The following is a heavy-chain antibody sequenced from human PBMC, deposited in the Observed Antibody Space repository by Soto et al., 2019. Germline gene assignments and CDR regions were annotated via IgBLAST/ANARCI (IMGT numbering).Heavy chain of an antibody. CDR3: AYYDSSGYYVV. CDR1: CGSFSGYY. Sequence: SETLSLTCAVYCGSFSGYYWSWIRQPPGKGLEWIGEINHSGSTNYNPSLKSRVTISVDTSKNQFSLKLSSVTAADTAVYYCAYYDSSGYYVVWGQGTLVTVSS. J-gene: IGHJ4*02. D-gene: IGHD3-22*01. CDR2: INHSGST. V-gene: IGHV4-34*01.